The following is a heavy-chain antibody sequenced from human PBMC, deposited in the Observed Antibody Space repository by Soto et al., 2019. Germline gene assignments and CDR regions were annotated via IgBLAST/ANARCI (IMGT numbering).Heavy chain of an antibody. CDR2: IKQDGSEK. CDR3: ASVAYDYIWGSYRTFDY. CDR1: GFTFSSYW. Sequence: EVQLVESGGGLVQPGGSLRLSCAASGFTFSSYWMSWVRQAPGKGLEWVANIKQDGSEKYYVDSVKGRFTISRDNAKNSLYLQMNSLRAEDTAVYYCASVAYDYIWGSYRTFDYWGQGTLFTVSS. D-gene: IGHD3-16*02. V-gene: IGHV3-7*01. J-gene: IGHJ4*02.